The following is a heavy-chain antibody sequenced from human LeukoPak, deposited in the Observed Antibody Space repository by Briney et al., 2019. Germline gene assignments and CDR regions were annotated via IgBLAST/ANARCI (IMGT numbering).Heavy chain of an antibody. CDR3: ARTKGEQWLDTQEYDAFDI. D-gene: IGHD6-19*01. CDR1: GGSPSSYY. J-gene: IGHJ3*02. Sequence: PSETLSLTCTVSGGSPSSYYCSWIRQPPGTGLEWIGYIYYSGSTNYNPSLKSRVTISVDTSTNQFSLKLRSVTAADTAVYYCARTKGEQWLDTQEYDAFDIWGQGTMVTVSS. V-gene: IGHV4-59*01. CDR2: IYYSGST.